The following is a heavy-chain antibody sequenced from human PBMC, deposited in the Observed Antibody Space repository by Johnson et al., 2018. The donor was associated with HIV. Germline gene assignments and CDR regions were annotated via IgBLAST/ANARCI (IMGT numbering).Heavy chain of an antibody. J-gene: IGHJ3*02. D-gene: IGHD3-10*01. CDR2: VTYDGSNK. V-gene: IGHV3-30*03. CDR1: GFTFSTNA. CDR3: ARELLWFGRGAFDI. Sequence: QVQLVESGGGVVQPGRSLRLSCTASGFTFSTNAMHWVRQAPGKGLEWVAGVTYDGSNKYYADSVKGRFTISRDNSKNTLYLQMNSLRAEDTAVYYCARELLWFGRGAFDIWGQGTMVTVSS.